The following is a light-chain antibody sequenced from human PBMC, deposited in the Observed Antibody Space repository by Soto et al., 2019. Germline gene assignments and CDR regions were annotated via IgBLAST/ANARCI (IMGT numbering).Light chain of an antibody. Sequence: DIQMTQSPSTLSASVGDRVTITCRASHSISTWLAWYQQKPGKAPKLLIYDASSLETGVPSRFSGSGSGKEFTLTISSLQPDDFATYYCQQYNRYPYTFGQGTKLEIK. V-gene: IGKV1-5*01. CDR2: DAS. CDR3: QQYNRYPYT. J-gene: IGKJ2*01. CDR1: HSISTW.